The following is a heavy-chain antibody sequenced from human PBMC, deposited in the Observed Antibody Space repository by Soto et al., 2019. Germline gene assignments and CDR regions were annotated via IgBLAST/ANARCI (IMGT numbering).Heavy chain of an antibody. CDR3: ARWYGGSLDY. CDR1: GGSISSYY. Sequence: PSETLSLTCTVSGGSISSYYWSWIRQPPGKGLKRIEYIYNSRSTNYNPPLKSRVTISVDTSKNQFSLKLSSVTAADTAVYYCARWYGGSLDYWGQGTMVTVSS. D-gene: IGHD4-17*01. J-gene: IGHJ4*02. V-gene: IGHV4-59*01. CDR2: IYNSRST.